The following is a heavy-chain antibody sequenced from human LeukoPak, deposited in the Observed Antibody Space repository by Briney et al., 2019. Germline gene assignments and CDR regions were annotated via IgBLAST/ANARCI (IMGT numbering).Heavy chain of an antibody. J-gene: IGHJ4*02. CDR3: ARGKGRSGWYRGVVY. D-gene: IGHD6-19*01. V-gene: IGHV3-30-3*01. Sequence: GRSLRLSCAASGFTFSSYAMHWVRQAPGKGLEWVAVISYDGSNKYYADSVKGRFTISRDNSKNTLYLQMNSLRAEDTAVYYCARGKGRSGWYRGVVYWGQGTLVTVSS. CDR2: ISYDGSNK. CDR1: GFTFSSYA.